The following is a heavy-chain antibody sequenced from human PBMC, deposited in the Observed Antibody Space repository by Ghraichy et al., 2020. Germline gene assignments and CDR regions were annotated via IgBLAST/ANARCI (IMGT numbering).Heavy chain of an antibody. CDR2: IWYDGSNK. V-gene: IGHV3-33*01. CDR1: GFTFSSYG. Sequence: GGSLRLSCAASGFTFSSYGMHWVRQAPGKGLEWVAVIWYDGSNKYYADSVKGRFTISRDNSKNTLYLQMNSLRAEDTAVYYCARDQYDFWSRDAFDIWGQGTMVTVSS. J-gene: IGHJ3*02. CDR3: ARDQYDFWSRDAFDI. D-gene: IGHD3-3*01.